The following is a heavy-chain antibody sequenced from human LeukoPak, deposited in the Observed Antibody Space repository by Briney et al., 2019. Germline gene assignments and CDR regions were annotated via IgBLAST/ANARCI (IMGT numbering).Heavy chain of an antibody. CDR3: ARQQGYYDFETATAFPPYYFDS. CDR1: GGSITSKNYY. Sequence: SETLSLTCTVSGGSITSKNYYWGWIRQSPGKGLEWIGSIHYSGSSYYNPSLKSRVFISVETSKSQFFLRVSSVTVADTAIYYCARQQGYYDFETATAFPPYYFDSWGQGTLVTSSS. J-gene: IGHJ4*02. CDR2: IHYSGSS. V-gene: IGHV4-39*01. D-gene: IGHD3-3*01.